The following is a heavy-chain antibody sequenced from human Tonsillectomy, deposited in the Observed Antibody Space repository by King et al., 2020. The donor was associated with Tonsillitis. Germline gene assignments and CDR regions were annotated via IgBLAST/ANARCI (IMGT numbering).Heavy chain of an antibody. CDR2: ISYDGGNK. CDR3: VGWLDYDFGMDV. J-gene: IGHJ6*02. D-gene: IGHD5-12*01. V-gene: IGHV3-30-3*01. CDR1: GFPFSGYA. Sequence: VQLVESGGGVVQPGRSLRLSCAASGFPFSGYAMHWVRQAPGKGLEWVAVISYDGGNKYYADSVKGRFTISRDNSKNTLYLQMNSLRAEDTAVYYCVGWLDYDFGMDVWGQGTTVTVSS.